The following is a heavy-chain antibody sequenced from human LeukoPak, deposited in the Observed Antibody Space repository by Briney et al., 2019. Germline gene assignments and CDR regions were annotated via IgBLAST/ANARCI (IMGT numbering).Heavy chain of an antibody. V-gene: IGHV4-59*08. Sequence: KTSETLSLTCTVSGGSISSYYWSWIRQPPGKGLEWIAYISDIGSINYNPSLKSRVTISLDTSKNQFSLKLSSVIAADTAVYYCAGHHPRNTVDFWGQGTLVTVSS. CDR3: AGHHPRNTVDF. D-gene: IGHD2/OR15-2a*01. J-gene: IGHJ4*02. CDR1: GGSISSYY. CDR2: ISDIGSI.